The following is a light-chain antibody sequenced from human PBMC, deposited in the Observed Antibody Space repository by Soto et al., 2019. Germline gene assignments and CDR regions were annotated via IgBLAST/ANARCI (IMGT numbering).Light chain of an antibody. J-gene: IGKJ4*01. Sequence: EIVLTQSPATLSLSPGERAALSCRASQSVSTYLAWYQQKPGQAPRLLIYDASNRATGIPARFSGSGSGTDFTLTIRSLQPEDFATYYCQQSYTAPLTFGGGTKVEIK. CDR1: QSVSTY. CDR2: DAS. CDR3: QQSYTAPLT. V-gene: IGKV3-11*01.